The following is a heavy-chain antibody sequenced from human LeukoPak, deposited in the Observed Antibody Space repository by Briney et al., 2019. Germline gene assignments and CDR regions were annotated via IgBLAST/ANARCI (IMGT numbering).Heavy chain of an antibody. CDR1: GFTFSSYA. CDR2: ISYDGSNK. D-gene: IGHD3-9*01. V-gene: IGHV3-30*14. Sequence: GRSLRLSCAASGFTFSSYAMHWVRQAPGKGLEWVAVISYDGSNKYYADSVKGRFTISRDNSKNTLYLQVNSLRAEDTAVYYCARDTFYDTNNYYYGMDVWGQGTTVTVSS. J-gene: IGHJ6*02. CDR3: ARDTFYDTNNYYYGMDV.